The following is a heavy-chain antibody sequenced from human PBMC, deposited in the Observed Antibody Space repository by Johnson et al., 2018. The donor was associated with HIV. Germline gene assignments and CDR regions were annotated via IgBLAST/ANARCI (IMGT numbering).Heavy chain of an antibody. Sequence: VQLVESGGGVVRPGGSLRLSCAASGFTFDDYGMSWVRQAPGKGLEWVANIKQDGSEKYYVDSVKGRFTVSRDNASHSLYLQMNSLRAEDTAVYYCARDFYLRSSSWYSAFDIWGQGTMVTVSA. CDR1: GFTFDDYG. V-gene: IGHV3-7*01. D-gene: IGHD6-13*01. J-gene: IGHJ3*02. CDR2: IKQDGSEK. CDR3: ARDFYLRSSSWYSAFDI.